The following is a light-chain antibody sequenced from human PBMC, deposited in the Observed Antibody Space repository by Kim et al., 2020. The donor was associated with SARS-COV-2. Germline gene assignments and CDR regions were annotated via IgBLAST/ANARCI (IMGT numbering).Light chain of an antibody. CDR1: QSVSSSY. Sequence: LSPGKRATLSCRASQSVSSSYLAWYQQKPGQAPRLLIYGASSRATGIPDRFSGSGSGTDFTLTISRLEPEDFAVYYCQQYGSSWYTFGQGTKLEI. CDR2: GAS. V-gene: IGKV3-20*01. J-gene: IGKJ2*01. CDR3: QQYGSSWYT.